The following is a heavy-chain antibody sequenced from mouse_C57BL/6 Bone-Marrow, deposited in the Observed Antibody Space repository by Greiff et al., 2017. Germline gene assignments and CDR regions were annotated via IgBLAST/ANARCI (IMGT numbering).Heavy chain of an antibody. V-gene: IGHV14-3*01. CDR2: IDPANGNT. D-gene: IGHD1-1*01. Sequence: EVQLQQSVAELVRPGASVKLSCTASGFNIKNTYMHWVKQRPEQGLEWIGRIDPANGNTKYAPKFQGKATITADPSSNTAYLQLSSLTSEDTAIYYCARCDYGSRSDFDYWGQGTTLTVSS. J-gene: IGHJ2*01. CDR3: ARCDYGSRSDFDY. CDR1: GFNIKNTY.